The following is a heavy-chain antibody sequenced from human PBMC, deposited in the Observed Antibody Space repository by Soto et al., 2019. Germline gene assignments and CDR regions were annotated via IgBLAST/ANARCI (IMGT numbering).Heavy chain of an antibody. J-gene: IGHJ4*02. CDR2: IIPLFGTA. Sequence: QVQLVQSGAEVKKPGSSVKVSCKASGGTFSRYAINWVRQAPGHGLEWMGGIIPLFGTAKYAQKFQGRVMITADESTSTAHMELRSLRSEDTAVYYSARDYGHDCSGGNCYFYFWGQGTLVTVSS. D-gene: IGHD2-15*01. CDR1: GGTFSRYA. CDR3: ARDYGHDCSGGNCYFYF. V-gene: IGHV1-69*01.